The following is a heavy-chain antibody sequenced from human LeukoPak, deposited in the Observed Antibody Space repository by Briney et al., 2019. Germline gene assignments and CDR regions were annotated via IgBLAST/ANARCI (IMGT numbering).Heavy chain of an antibody. Sequence: GGSLRLSCAASGFTFSSYGMHWVRQAPGKGLVWVSRINGDGSSTSYADSVEGRFTISRDNARNTLYLQMNSLRAEDTAVYYCAELGITMIGGVWGKGTTVTISS. CDR2: INGDGSST. J-gene: IGHJ6*04. D-gene: IGHD3-10*02. V-gene: IGHV3-74*01. CDR3: AELGITMIGGV. CDR1: GFTFSSYG.